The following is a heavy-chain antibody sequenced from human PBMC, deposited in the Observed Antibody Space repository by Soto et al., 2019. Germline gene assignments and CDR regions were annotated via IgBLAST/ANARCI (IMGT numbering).Heavy chain of an antibody. CDR3: VHSRCGFVCLQSYSSHYYYGMDI. CDR1: GFSLSTGGMG. V-gene: IGHV2-5*02. CDR2: IYWDGDR. D-gene: IGHD3-9*01. J-gene: IGHJ6*02. Sequence: SGPTLVNPTQTLTLTCTFSGFSLSTGGMGVGWIRQPPGKALEWLALIYWDGDRRYRPSLMSRLTIAKDTSKNQVVQTITNKKTVDTATFYCVHSRCGFVCLQSYSSHYYYGMDIWGQGTTVTVS.